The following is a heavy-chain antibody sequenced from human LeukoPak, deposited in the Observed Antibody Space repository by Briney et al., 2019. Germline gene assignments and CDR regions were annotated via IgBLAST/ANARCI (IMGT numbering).Heavy chain of an antibody. V-gene: IGHV4-39*01. CDR2: IYKTGST. Sequence: SETLSLTCTVSGGSISSTTYYWAWIRQPPGKGLEWIGSIYKTGSTNYSPSLKSRVFISVDTSNNQFSLKLSSVTAADTAMYYCVKSGGYGLIDYWGQGTLVTVSS. CDR1: GGSISSTTYY. D-gene: IGHD6-19*01. J-gene: IGHJ4*02. CDR3: VKSGGYGLIDY.